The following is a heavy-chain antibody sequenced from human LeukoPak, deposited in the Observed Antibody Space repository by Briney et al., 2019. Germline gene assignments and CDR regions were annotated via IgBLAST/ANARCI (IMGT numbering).Heavy chain of an antibody. CDR1: GFTFSSYA. CDR3: AKDLEDVVVPAAIGY. V-gene: IGHV3-23*01. Sequence: GGSLRLSCAASGFTFSSYAMSWVRQAPGKGLEWVSAISGSGGSTYYADSVKGRFTISRDNSKNTLYLQMNSLRAEDTAVYYCAKDLEDVVVPAAIGYWGQGTLVTVSS. D-gene: IGHD2-2*01. CDR2: ISGSGGST. J-gene: IGHJ4*02.